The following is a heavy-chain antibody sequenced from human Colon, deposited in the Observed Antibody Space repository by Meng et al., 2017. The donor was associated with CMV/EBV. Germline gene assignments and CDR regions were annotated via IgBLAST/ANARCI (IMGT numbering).Heavy chain of an antibody. D-gene: IGHD6-13*01. Sequence: GESLKISCAASGFSFSSYAMSWVRQAPGKGLEWVSVIYSGGSTTSYADSVKGRFTISRDNSRNMVYLQMNSLRAEDTALYYCAKKAPGSSPFDYWGQGTLVTVSS. J-gene: IGHJ4*02. V-gene: IGHV3-23*03. CDR2: IYSGGSTT. CDR3: AKKAPGSSPFDY. CDR1: GFSFSSYA.